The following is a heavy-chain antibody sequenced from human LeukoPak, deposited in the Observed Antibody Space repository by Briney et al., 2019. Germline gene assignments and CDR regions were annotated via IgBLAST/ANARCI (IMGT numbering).Heavy chain of an antibody. V-gene: IGHV1-69*05. CDR3: ARDTRDVVVPAARLNYYYYYYMDV. CDR2: IIPIFGTA. D-gene: IGHD2-2*01. Sequence: SVKVSCKASGGTFSSYAISWVRQAPGQGLEWMGGIIPIFGTANYAQKFQGRVTITTDESTSTAYMELSSLRSEDTAVYYCARDTRDVVVPAARLNYYYYYYMDVWGKGTTVTVSS. J-gene: IGHJ6*03. CDR1: GGTFSSYA.